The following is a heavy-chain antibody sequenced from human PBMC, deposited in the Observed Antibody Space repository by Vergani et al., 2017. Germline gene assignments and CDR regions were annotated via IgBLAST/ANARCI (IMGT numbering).Heavy chain of an antibody. D-gene: IGHD3-10*01. Sequence: QVQLQQSGPGLVKPSQTLSLTCAISGDSVSSNDAVWNWIRQSPSRGLEWLGRTYYRSTWYNDYAVSVKSRITISPDTSKNQFSLQLNSVTPEDTAVYYCARDVTYYNKIDHDGLEVWGKGTTVTVSS. J-gene: IGHJ6*04. CDR3: ARDVTYYNKIDHDGLEV. CDR1: GDSVSSNDAV. V-gene: IGHV6-1*01. CDR2: TYYRSTWYN.